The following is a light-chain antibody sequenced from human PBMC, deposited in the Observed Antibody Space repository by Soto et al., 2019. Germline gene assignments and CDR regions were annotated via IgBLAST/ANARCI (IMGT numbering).Light chain of an antibody. CDR1: SSDVGGYNY. Sequence: QSALTQPPSASGSPGQSVTISCTGTSSDVGGYNYVSWYQHHPGKAPKFIIYEVSERPSGVPDRFSGSKSGNTASLTVSGLQDEDEGDYYCSSYAGSDIFYVFGTGTKLTVL. CDR3: SSYAGSDIFYV. V-gene: IGLV2-8*01. CDR2: EVS. J-gene: IGLJ1*01.